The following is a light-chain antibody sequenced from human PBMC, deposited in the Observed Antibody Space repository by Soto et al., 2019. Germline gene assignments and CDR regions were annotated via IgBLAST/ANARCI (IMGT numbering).Light chain of an antibody. CDR3: QQYNSYSWT. CDR2: KAS. CDR1: QSISNW. J-gene: IGKJ1*01. Sequence: DIQMTQSPLTLSASVGDRVTITCRASQSISNWLAWYQQKPGKAPHLLIYKASILESGVPSRFSGSGSGTEFTLTISSLQPDDFATYYCQQYNSYSWTFGQGTKVEIK. V-gene: IGKV1-5*03.